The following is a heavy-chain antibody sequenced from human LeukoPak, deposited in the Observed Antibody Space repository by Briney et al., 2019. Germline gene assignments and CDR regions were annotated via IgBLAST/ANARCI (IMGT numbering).Heavy chain of an antibody. CDR1: GFTFSSYW. Sequence: GGSLRLSCVASGFTFSSYWMSWVRQAPGKGLEWVANIKQDGSEKYYVDSVKGRFTISRDNAKNSLYLQMNSLRAEDTAVYYCARGDYYDSSGFYHDAFDIWGQGTMVTVSS. V-gene: IGHV3-7*01. D-gene: IGHD3-22*01. J-gene: IGHJ3*02. CDR2: IKQDGSEK. CDR3: ARGDYYDSSGFYHDAFDI.